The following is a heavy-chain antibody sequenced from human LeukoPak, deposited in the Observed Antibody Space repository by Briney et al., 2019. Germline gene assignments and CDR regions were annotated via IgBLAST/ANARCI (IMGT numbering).Heavy chain of an antibody. CDR3: ARSGLRWNDAFDI. V-gene: IGHV4-61*02. CDR2: IYTSGST. CDR1: GGSISSGSYY. Sequence: SETLSLTCTVSGGSISSGSYYWSWIRQPAGKGLEWIGRIYTSGSTNYNPSLKSRVTISVDTSKNQFSLKLSSVTAADTAVYYCARSGLRWNDAFDIWGQGTMVTVSS. D-gene: IGHD4-23*01. J-gene: IGHJ3*02.